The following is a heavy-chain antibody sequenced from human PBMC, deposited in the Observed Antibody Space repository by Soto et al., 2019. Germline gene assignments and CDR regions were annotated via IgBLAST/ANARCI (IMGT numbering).Heavy chain of an antibody. Sequence: GESLRISCKASGFTFSSYSLGWVRHMPGKGLQWMGNIFSSDSSAKYSPSFVGQVTISVDRSINTAYLQWSSLKASDTAIYYCGTCPGSSWFDYWGPGTLVTVSS. V-gene: IGHV5-51*01. CDR1: GFTFSSYS. J-gene: IGHJ4*02. CDR3: GTCPGSSWFDY. CDR2: IFSSDSSA. D-gene: IGHD2-2*01.